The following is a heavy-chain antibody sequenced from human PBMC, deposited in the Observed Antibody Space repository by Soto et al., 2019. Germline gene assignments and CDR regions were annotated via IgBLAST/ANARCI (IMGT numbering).Heavy chain of an antibody. J-gene: IGHJ4*02. CDR2: IYWDDDK. D-gene: IGHD6-13*01. CDR1: GFSLSTRGVG. Sequence: QITLKESGPTLVKPTQTLTLTCTFSGFSLSTRGVGVGWIRQPPGKALEWLALIYWDDDKRYSPSLKTRLTITKDTSKNQVVPTMTTMDPVDTAVYSCAHIGVSRWFYFWGQGTLVTVSS. CDR3: AHIGVSRWFYF. V-gene: IGHV2-5*02.